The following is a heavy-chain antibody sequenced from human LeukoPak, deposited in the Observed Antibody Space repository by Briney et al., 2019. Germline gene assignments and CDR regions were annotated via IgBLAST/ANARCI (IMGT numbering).Heavy chain of an antibody. CDR2: INTNTGNP. Sequence: GASVKVSCKASGYTFTSYDINWVRQATGQGLEWMGWINTNTGNPTYAQGFTGRFVFSLDTSVSTAYLQISSLKAEDTAVYYCARDHEGSSWYGNWFDPWGQGTLVTVSS. J-gene: IGHJ5*02. V-gene: IGHV7-4-1*02. CDR1: GYTFTSYD. CDR3: ARDHEGSSWYGNWFDP. D-gene: IGHD6-13*01.